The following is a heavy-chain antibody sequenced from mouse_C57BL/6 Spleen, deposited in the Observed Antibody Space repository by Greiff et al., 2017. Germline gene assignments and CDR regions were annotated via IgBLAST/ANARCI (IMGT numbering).Heavy chain of an antibody. D-gene: IGHD1-1*01. V-gene: IGHV1-12*01. Sequence: QVQLKESGAELVRPGASVKMSCKASGYTFTSYNMHWVKQTPRQGLEWIGAIYPGNGDTSYNQKFKGKATLTVDKSSSTAYMQLSSLTSEDSAVYFCARAPYYYGSSDYAMDYWGQGTSVTVSS. CDR1: GYTFTSYN. CDR2: IYPGNGDT. CDR3: ARAPYYYGSSDYAMDY. J-gene: IGHJ4*01.